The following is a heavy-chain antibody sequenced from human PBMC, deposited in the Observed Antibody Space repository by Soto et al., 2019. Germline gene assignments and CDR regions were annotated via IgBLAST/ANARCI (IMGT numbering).Heavy chain of an antibody. J-gene: IGHJ4*02. V-gene: IGHV3-33*01. CDR2: IWYDGSNK. CDR1: GFIFSTYA. Sequence: QVQLVESGGGVVQPARSLRLSCAASGFIFSTYAMHWVRQAPGKGLEWVAVIWYDGSNKYYADSVKGRFTISRDNSKNTLYLQMNSLRVEDTAVYYCAREKKEVSTDYWGQGTLVTVSS. CDR3: AREKKEVSTDY.